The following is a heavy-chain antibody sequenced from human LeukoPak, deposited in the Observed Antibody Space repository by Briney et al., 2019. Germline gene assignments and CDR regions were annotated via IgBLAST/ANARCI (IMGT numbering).Heavy chain of an antibody. J-gene: IGHJ3*02. CDR3: AKDLMVIIVSGAFDI. D-gene: IGHD3-3*01. CDR1: GFTFSTYV. CDR2: ISSSGGNT. Sequence: GGSLRLSCAASGFTFSTYVMSWVRQAPGKGLEWVSAISSSGGNTYYADSVKGRFTISRDNSKNTLYLQMNSLRAEDTALYYCAKDLMVIIVSGAFDIWGQGTMVTVSS. V-gene: IGHV3-23*01.